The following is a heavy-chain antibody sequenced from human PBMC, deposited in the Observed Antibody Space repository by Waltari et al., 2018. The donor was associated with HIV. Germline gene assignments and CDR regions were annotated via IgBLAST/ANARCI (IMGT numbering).Heavy chain of an antibody. CDR1: GYTFTSYG. CDR3: ARDKTTYYYGSGVSY. CDR2: ISAYNGNT. J-gene: IGHJ4*02. V-gene: IGHV1-18*03. D-gene: IGHD3-10*01. Sequence: QVQLVQSGAEVKKPGASVKVSCKASGYTFTSYGISWVRQAPGQGLEWMGWISAYNGNTNYAQKLQGRVTMTTDTPTSTAYMELRSLRSDDMAVYYCARDKTTYYYGSGVSYWGQGTLVTVSS.